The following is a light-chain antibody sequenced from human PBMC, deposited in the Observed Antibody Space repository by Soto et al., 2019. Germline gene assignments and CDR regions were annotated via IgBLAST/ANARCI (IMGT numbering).Light chain of an antibody. V-gene: IGKV1-5*01. J-gene: IGKJ4*01. CDR3: QQYNSYSAIT. Sequence: DIQMTQSPSTLSASVGDRVTITCRASQSIRPWLAWYQKKPGKAPKLLIYDASTLQSGVPSRFSGSGSGTEFTLTITSLQSDDFATYYCQQYNSYSAITFGGGTRVEIK. CDR1: QSIRPW. CDR2: DAS.